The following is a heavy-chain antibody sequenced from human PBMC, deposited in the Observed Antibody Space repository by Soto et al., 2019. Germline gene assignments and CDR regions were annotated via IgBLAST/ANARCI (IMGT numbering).Heavy chain of an antibody. CDR2: ISYDGSNK. J-gene: IGHJ6*02. Sequence: GGSLRLSCAASGFTFSSYAMHWVRQAPGKGLEWVAVISYDGSNKYYADSVKGRFTISRDNSKNTLYLQMNSLRAEDTAVYYCARDNYYDSSGYYRDYYYYGMDVWGQGTTVTVSS. CDR1: GFTFSSYA. D-gene: IGHD3-22*01. CDR3: ARDNYYDSSGYYRDYYYYGMDV. V-gene: IGHV3-30-3*01.